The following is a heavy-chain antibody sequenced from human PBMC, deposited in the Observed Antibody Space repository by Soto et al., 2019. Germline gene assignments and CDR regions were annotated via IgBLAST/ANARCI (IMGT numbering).Heavy chain of an antibody. CDR1: Y. CDR2: INPSGGST. D-gene: IGHD3-22*01. Sequence: YRRWLQQSPRQGLEWMGIINPSGGSTSYAQKFQGRVTMTRDTSTSTVYMELSSLRSEDTAVYYCAREITMIVVVNHYYYYGMDVWGQGTTVTVSS. V-gene: IGHV1-46*01. J-gene: IGHJ6*02. CDR3: AREITMIVVVNHYYYYGMDV.